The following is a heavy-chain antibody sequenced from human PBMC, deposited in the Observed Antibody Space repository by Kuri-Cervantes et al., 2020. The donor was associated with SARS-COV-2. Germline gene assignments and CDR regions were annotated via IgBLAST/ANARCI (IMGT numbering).Heavy chain of an antibody. CDR2: INPNSGGT. Sequence: ASVKVSCKASGYTFTGYYMHWVRQAPGQGLEWMGWINPNSGGTNYAQKFQGRVTMTRDTSISTAYMELSRLRSDDTAVYYRARDRSTIPDAFDIWGQGTMVTVSS. D-gene: IGHD2-2*01. CDR3: ARDRSTIPDAFDI. V-gene: IGHV1-2*02. CDR1: GYTFTGYY. J-gene: IGHJ3*02.